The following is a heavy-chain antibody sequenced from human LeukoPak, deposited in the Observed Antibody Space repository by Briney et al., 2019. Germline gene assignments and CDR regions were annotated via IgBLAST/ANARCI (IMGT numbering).Heavy chain of an antibody. Sequence: SETLSLPCTVSDDSISDYYRGWIRQPPGKGLEWIGYIHNSGTSTYNLSLKSRVTISADTSKNQFSLKLNSMTTADTAVYYCTRGAGWLIDYWGQGILVTVSS. J-gene: IGHJ4*02. V-gene: IGHV4-59*01. CDR1: DDSISDYY. D-gene: IGHD3-16*01. CDR2: IHNSGTS. CDR3: TRGAGWLIDY.